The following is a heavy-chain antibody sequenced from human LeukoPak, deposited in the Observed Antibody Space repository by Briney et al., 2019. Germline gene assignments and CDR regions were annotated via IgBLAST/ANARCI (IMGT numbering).Heavy chain of an antibody. D-gene: IGHD5-24*01. CDR3: ARGSGWLQLTGYYYMDV. J-gene: IGHJ6*03. CDR1: GFTFSSYS. V-gene: IGHV3-21*01. Sequence: GGSLRLSCAASGFTFSSYSMNWVRQAPGKGLEWVSSISSSSSYIYYADSVKGRFTISRDNAKNSLYLQMNSLRAEDTAVYYCARGSGWLQLTGYYYMDVWGKGTTVTISS. CDR2: ISSSSSYI.